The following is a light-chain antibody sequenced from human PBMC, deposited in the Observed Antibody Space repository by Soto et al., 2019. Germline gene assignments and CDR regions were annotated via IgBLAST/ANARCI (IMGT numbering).Light chain of an antibody. J-gene: IGKJ4*01. CDR3: QQYGYSPGLA. CDR2: GAS. Sequence: EIVMTQSPATLSVSPGERATLSCRASQSVSSNLAWYQQKPGQAPRLLIYGASTRATGIPDRFSGSGSGTDFTLTISRLEPEDFAVYFCQQYGYSPGLACGGGTKVDI. V-gene: IGKV3-20*01. CDR1: QSVSSN.